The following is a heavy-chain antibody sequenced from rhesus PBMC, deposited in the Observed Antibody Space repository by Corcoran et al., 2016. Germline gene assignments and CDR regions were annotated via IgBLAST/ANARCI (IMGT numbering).Heavy chain of an antibody. Sequence: EVQLVESGGGLAKPGGSLRLSCAASGFSFSDYYMYWVRQAPGKGLEWVSGISFTGGSTNYAESVKGRFTISRENAKNTLYLQMDGLRAEDTAVYYCARDGIVVVFTAHFDYWGQGVLVTVSS. J-gene: IGHJ4*01. V-gene: IGHV3S18*01. D-gene: IGHD2-27*01. CDR3: ARDGIVVVFTAHFDY. CDR1: GFSFSDYY. CDR2: ISFTGGST.